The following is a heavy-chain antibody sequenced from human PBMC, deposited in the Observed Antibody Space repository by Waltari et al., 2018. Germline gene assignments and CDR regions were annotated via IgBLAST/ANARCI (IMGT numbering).Heavy chain of an antibody. D-gene: IGHD3-10*01. CDR1: GFTFDDYA. CDR2: ISWNSGSI. CDR3: AKDREGYYYGSGSQNWFDP. V-gene: IGHV3-9*01. Sequence: EVQLVESGGGLVQPGRSLRLSCAASGFTFDDYAMHWVRQAPGKGLEWVSGISWNSGSIGYADSVKVRFTISRDNAKNSLYLQMNSLRAEDTALYYCAKDREGYYYGSGSQNWFDPWGQGTLVTVSS. J-gene: IGHJ5*02.